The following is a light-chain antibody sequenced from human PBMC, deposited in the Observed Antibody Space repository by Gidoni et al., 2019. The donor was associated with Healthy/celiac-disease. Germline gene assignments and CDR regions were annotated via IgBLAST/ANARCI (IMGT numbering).Light chain of an antibody. J-gene: IGLJ1*01. Sequence: QSDLTQPRSVSGSPGQSVTISCTGTSSDVGGYNYVSWYQQHPGKAPKLMIYDVSKRPSGVPDRFSGSKSGNTASLTISGLQAEDEADYYCCSYAGSPYVFGTGTKVTVL. V-gene: IGLV2-11*01. CDR1: SSDVGGYNY. CDR2: DVS. CDR3: CSYAGSPYV.